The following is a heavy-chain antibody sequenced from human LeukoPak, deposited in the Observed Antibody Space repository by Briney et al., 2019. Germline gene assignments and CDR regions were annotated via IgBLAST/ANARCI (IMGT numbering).Heavy chain of an antibody. CDR1: GDSISSYY. Sequence: SETLSLTCTVSGDSISSYYWSWVRQPPGKGLEWIGYTHYSGSTKYNPSLKSRVTISVDTSKNQFSLKLSTVTAADTAVYYCARGGQLLWVDYWGQGTLVTVSS. CDR2: THYSGST. D-gene: IGHD2-2*01. V-gene: IGHV4-59*01. J-gene: IGHJ4*02. CDR3: ARGGQLLWVDY.